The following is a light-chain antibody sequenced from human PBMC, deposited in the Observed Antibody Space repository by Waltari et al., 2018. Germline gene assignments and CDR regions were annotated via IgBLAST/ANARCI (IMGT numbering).Light chain of an antibody. Sequence: EIVLTQSPATLSLSPGERATLSCRASQSISNYLAWYQQKRGQAPRLLLYDTSNRATGIPARFSGSGSGTEFTLTTSSLEPEDFAVYYCHQRSDWGTFGGGTKVEI. CDR1: QSISNY. CDR2: DTS. CDR3: HQRSDWGT. V-gene: IGKV3-11*01. J-gene: IGKJ4*01.